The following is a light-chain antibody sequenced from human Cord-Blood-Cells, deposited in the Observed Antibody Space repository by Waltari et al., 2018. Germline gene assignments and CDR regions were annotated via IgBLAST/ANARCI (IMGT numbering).Light chain of an antibody. CDR3: QQYNSYPYS. V-gene: IGKV1-16*02. CDR2: AAA. Sequence: DIQMTQSPSSLSASVGYRVTITCRASQGISHYLAWFQQKPGTAPKSLFYAAASLQSGDPSKFSGSGYGTDFTLSISSLQPEDFATYYCQQYNSYPYSFGQGTKLEIK. J-gene: IGKJ2*03. CDR1: QGISHY.